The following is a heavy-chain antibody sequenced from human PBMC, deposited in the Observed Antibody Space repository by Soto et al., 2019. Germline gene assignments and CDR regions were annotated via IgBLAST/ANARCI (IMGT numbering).Heavy chain of an antibody. CDR2: ISGPGGTT. CDR1: GFTFTNYA. D-gene: IGHD3-16*02. Sequence: EVQLLESGGGFVQPGGSLRLSCAASGFTFTNYAMTWVRQAPGKGLEWVSGISGPGGTTYYADSVKGRFTISRDNSKNTLSLQMTNLRDEDTAVYYCAKSITFGGVIAYTLDYWGRGALVAVSS. V-gene: IGHV3-23*01. J-gene: IGHJ4*02. CDR3: AKSITFGGVIAYTLDY.